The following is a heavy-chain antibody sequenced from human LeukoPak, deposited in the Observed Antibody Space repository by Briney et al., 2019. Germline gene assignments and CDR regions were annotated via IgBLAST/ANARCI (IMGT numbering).Heavy chain of an antibody. V-gene: IGHV3-33*01. CDR3: ARDGINYYDSSGYFDY. D-gene: IGHD3-22*01. Sequence: GRSLRLSCAASGFTFSSYGMHWVRQAPGKGLEWVAVIWYDGSNKYYADPVKGRFTISRDNSKNTLYLQMNSLRAEDTAVYYCARDGINYYDSSGYFDYWGQGTLVTVSS. CDR2: IWYDGSNK. J-gene: IGHJ4*02. CDR1: GFTFSSYG.